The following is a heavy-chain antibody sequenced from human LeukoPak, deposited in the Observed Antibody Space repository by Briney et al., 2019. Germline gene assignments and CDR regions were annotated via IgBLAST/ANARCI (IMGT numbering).Heavy chain of an antibody. CDR1: GFTFSSYE. J-gene: IGHJ4*02. D-gene: IGHD3-16*01. V-gene: IGHV3-48*03. CDR3: ARDVYDYVWGSYSLDY. Sequence: TGGSLRLSCAASGFTFSSYEMNWVRQAPGKGLEWVSYISSSGSTISYADSVKGRFTISRDNAKNSLYLQMNSLRAEDKAVYYCARDVYDYVWGSYSLDYWGQGTLVTVSS. CDR2: ISSSGSTI.